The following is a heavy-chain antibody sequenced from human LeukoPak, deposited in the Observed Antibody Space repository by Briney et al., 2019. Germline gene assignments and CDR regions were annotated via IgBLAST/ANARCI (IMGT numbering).Heavy chain of an antibody. CDR1: GGSISSYY. V-gene: IGHV4-59*01. D-gene: IGHD4-17*01. J-gene: IGHJ6*03. CDR3: ARDAGDPTSYYYYYHMDA. CDR2: IYYSGST. Sequence: SETLSLTCTVSGGSISSYYWSWIRQPPGKGLEWIGYIYYSGSTNYNPSLKSRVTISVDTSKNQFSLKLSSVTAADTAVYYCARDAGDPTSYYYYYHMDAWGKGTTVTVSS.